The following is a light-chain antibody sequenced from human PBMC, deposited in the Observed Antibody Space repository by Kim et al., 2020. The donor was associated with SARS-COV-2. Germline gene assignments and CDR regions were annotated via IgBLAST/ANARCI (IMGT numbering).Light chain of an antibody. Sequence: ELTQPPSTSGTPGQRVTISCSGSSSNIGSNYVYWYQQLPGTAPKLLIYRNNQRPSGVPDRFSGSKSGTSASLAISGLRSEDEADYYCAAWDDSLSVYVFGTGTKVTVL. CDR1: SSNIGSNY. J-gene: IGLJ1*01. CDR3: AAWDDSLSVYV. V-gene: IGLV1-47*01. CDR2: RNN.